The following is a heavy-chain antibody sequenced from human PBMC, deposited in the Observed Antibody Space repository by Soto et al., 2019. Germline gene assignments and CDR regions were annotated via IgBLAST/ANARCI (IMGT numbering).Heavy chain of an antibody. J-gene: IGHJ4*02. D-gene: IGHD6-6*01. CDR1: GFTFSNYA. V-gene: IGHV3-23*01. Sequence: EVQLLESGGGLVQPGGSLRLSCAASGFTFSNYAMSWVRQAPGKGLEWVSSISGTGGSDSGGRTYSADSVKGRFTISRDNSKDTVYLQINSLSAEDTAVYYCAKAVHATSPRPDHWGQGTLVTVSS. CDR2: ISGTGGSDSGGRT. CDR3: AKAVHATSPRPDH.